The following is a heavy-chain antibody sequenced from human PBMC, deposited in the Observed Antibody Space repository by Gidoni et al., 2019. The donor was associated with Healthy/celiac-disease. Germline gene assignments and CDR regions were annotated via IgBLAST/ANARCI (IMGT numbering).Heavy chain of an antibody. CDR3: AKGPFVVPDSNWFDP. J-gene: IGHJ5*02. D-gene: IGHD2-2*01. V-gene: IGHV3-23*01. Sequence: EVQLLESGGGLVQPGGSLRLSRAASGCTFSSYAMSWVRQAPGKGLEWVSAISGSGGSTYYADSVKGRFTISRDNSKNTLYLQMNSLRAEDTAVYYCAKGPFVVPDSNWFDPWGQGTLVTVSS. CDR2: ISGSGGST. CDR1: GCTFSSYA.